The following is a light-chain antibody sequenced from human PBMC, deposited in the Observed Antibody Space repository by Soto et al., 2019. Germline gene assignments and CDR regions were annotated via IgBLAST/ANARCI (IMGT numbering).Light chain of an antibody. CDR1: SSNIGSNT. V-gene: IGLV1-44*01. Sequence: QSVLTQPPSASGTHGQRVTVSCSGSSSNIGSNTVNWYQQLPGTAPKLLIYSNNQRPSGVPDRFSGSKSGTSVSLAISGLQSEDEADYFCAAWDDSLNGLVIGGGTKLTVL. J-gene: IGLJ3*02. CDR3: AAWDDSLNGLV. CDR2: SNN.